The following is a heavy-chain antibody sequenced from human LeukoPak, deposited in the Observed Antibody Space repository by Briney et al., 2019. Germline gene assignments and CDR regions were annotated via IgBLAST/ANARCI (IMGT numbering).Heavy chain of an antibody. CDR3: ARVSTYSSSWYVVDAFDI. J-gene: IGHJ3*02. D-gene: IGHD6-13*01. Sequence: ASVKVSCKTSGYTFTSYYMHWVRQAPGQGLEWMGIINPSGGSTSYAQKFQGRVTMTRDTSTSTVYMELSSLRSEDTAVYYCARVSTYSSSWYVVDAFDIWGQGTMVTVSS. CDR1: GYTFTSYY. CDR2: INPSGGST. V-gene: IGHV1-46*01.